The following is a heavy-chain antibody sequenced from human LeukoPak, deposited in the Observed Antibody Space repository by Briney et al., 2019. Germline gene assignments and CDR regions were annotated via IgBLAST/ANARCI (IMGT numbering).Heavy chain of an antibody. V-gene: IGHV3-23*01. Sequence: GSLRLSCGASGFTFSSYAMSWVRQAPGKGLEWVSAISGSGGSTYYADSVKGRFTISRDNSKNTLYLQMNSLRAEDTALYYCAKENTNAMDYFDYWGQGTLVTVSS. CDR2: ISGSGGST. CDR1: GFTFSSYA. CDR3: AKENTNAMDYFDY. J-gene: IGHJ4*02.